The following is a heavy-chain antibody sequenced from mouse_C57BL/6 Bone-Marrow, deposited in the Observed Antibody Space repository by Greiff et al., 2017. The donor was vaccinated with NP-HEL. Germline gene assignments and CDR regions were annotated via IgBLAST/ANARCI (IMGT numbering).Heavy chain of an antibody. Sequence: VQLQQSGAELVKPGASVKLSCTASGFNIKDYYMHWVKQRPEQGLEWIGRIDPEDGETKYAQKFQGKATMTADTSSNTAYLQLSSLTSEDTAVYYCARQAYYGSSYDYWVQGTTLTVSS. V-gene: IGHV14-2*01. CDR2: IDPEDGET. D-gene: IGHD1-1*01. J-gene: IGHJ2*01. CDR1: GFNIKDYY. CDR3: ARQAYYGSSYDY.